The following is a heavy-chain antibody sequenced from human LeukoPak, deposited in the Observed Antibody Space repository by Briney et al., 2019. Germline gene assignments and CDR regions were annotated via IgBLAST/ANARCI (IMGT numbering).Heavy chain of an antibody. CDR2: INHSGST. V-gene: IGHV4-34*01. CDR3: AKDLAPYSSSWYWFDP. J-gene: IGHJ5*02. Sequence: PSETLSLTCAVYGGSFSGYYWSWIRQPPGKGLEWIGEINHSGSTNYNPSLKSRVTISVDTSKNQFSLELSSVTAADTAVYYCAKDLAPYSSSWYWFDPWGQGTLVTVSS. CDR1: GGSFSGYY. D-gene: IGHD6-13*01.